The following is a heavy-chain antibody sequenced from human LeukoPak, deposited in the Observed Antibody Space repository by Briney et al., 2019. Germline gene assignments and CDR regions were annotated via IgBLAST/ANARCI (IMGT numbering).Heavy chain of an antibody. CDR2: ISGSGGST. CDR3: ARDGRERWLQFDAFDI. J-gene: IGHJ3*02. Sequence: GGSLRLSCAASGLTLSNYAMNWVRQAPGKGLEWVSGISGSGGSTYYADSVKGRFTISRDNAKNSLYLQVNSLRAEDTAVYYCARDGRERWLQFDAFDIWGQGTMVTVSS. CDR1: GLTLSNYA. V-gene: IGHV3-23*01. D-gene: IGHD5-24*01.